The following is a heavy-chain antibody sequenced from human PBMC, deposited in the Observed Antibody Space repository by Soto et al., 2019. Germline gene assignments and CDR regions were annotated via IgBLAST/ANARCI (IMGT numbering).Heavy chain of an antibody. Sequence: GGSLRLSCAASRITFSTYAMTWVRQAPGKGLEWVSSIRGSGGSSYYADSVKGRFTISRDNSKNTLYLQMNDLRAEDTAVYYCAKDPNGDYVGAFDFWGQGTMVTVSS. CDR2: IRGSGGSS. D-gene: IGHD4-17*01. J-gene: IGHJ3*01. V-gene: IGHV3-23*01. CDR3: AKDPNGDYVGAFDF. CDR1: RITFSTYA.